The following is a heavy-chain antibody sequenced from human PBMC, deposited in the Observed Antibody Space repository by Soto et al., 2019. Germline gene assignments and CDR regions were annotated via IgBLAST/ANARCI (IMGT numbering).Heavy chain of an antibody. Sequence: EVQLVESGGGLVKPGGSLRLSCAASGFTFSNAWMSWVRQAPGKGLEWVGRIKSKTDGGTTDYAAPVKGRFTISRDDSKNTLYLQMNSLKTEDTAVYYCTTGGARYCSGGRCGTTFDYWGQGTLVTVSS. CDR1: GFTFSNAW. CDR2: IKSKTDGGTT. D-gene: IGHD2-15*01. CDR3: TTGGARYCSGGRCGTTFDY. J-gene: IGHJ4*02. V-gene: IGHV3-15*01.